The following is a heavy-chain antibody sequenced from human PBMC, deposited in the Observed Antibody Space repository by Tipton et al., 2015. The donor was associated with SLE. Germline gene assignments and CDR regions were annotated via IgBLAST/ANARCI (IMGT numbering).Heavy chain of an antibody. CDR1: GGSISSHY. V-gene: IGHV4-4*07. CDR2: IRASGSP. Sequence: TLSLTCTVSGGSISSHYWSWVRQPAGKGLEWIGRIRASGSPEYNPSLKSRVTISVDTSKNQFSLRLTSVTAADTAMYYCARDQGNGWYEMTGDYWGQGMLVTVSS. CDR3: ARDQGNGWYEMTGDY. D-gene: IGHD6-19*01. J-gene: IGHJ4*02.